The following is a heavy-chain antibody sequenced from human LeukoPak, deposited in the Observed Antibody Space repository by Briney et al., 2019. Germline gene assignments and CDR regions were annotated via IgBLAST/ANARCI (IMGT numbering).Heavy chain of an antibody. D-gene: IGHD6-19*01. Sequence: ASVTVSCKASGYTFTSYGISWVRQAPGQGLEWMGWISAYNGNTNYAQKLQGRVTMTTDTSTSTAYMELRSLRSDDTAVYYCARDDSSGWYLVYYYYGMDVWGQGTTVTVSS. CDR3: ARDDSSGWYLVYYYYGMDV. CDR1: GYTFTSYG. CDR2: ISAYNGNT. J-gene: IGHJ6*02. V-gene: IGHV1-18*01.